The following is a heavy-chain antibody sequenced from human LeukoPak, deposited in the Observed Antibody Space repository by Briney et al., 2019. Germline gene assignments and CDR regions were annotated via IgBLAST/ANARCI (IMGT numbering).Heavy chain of an antibody. CDR3: ARGDVDIVVVPAAN. Sequence: PSETLSLTCTVSGGSISSGGYYWSWIRQPPGEGLEWIGYIYHSGSTYYDPSLKSRVTISVDRSKNQFSLKLSSVTAADTAVYYCARGDVDIVVVPAANWGQGTLVTVSS. V-gene: IGHV4-30-2*01. CDR1: GGSISSGGYY. CDR2: IYHSGST. D-gene: IGHD2-2*03. J-gene: IGHJ4*02.